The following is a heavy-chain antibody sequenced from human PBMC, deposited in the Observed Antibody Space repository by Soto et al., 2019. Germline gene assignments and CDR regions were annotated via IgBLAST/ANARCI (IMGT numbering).Heavy chain of an antibody. V-gene: IGHV3-48*03. CDR3: ARDSSSYDYYGMDV. CDR1: GFTFSSYE. CDR2: ISSSGSTI. J-gene: IGHJ6*02. D-gene: IGHD6-6*01. Sequence: GGSLRLSCAASGFTFSSYEMNWVRQAPGKGLEWVSYISSSGSTIYYADSVKGRFTISRDNAKNSLYLQMNSLRAEDTAVYYCARDSSSYDYYGMDVWGQGTTVTVSS.